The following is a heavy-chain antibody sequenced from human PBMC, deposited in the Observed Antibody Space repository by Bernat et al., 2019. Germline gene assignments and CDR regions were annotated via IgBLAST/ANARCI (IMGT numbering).Heavy chain of an antibody. CDR1: GGSFSGYY. CDR3: ARGRGSSSGFHYYGMDG. V-gene: IGHV4-34*01. CDR2: INHSGST. D-gene: IGHD6-6*01. J-gene: IGHJ6*02. Sequence: QVQLQQWGAGLLKPSETLSLTCAVYGGSFSGYYWSWIRQPPGKGLEWVGEINHSGSTNNNPSLKSRVTISIDTSKNQFSLKLSSVTAADTAVYYCARGRGSSSGFHYYGMDGWGQGTTVTVSS.